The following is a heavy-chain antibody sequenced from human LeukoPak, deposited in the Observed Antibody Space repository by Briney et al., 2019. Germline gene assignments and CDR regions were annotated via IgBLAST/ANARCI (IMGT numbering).Heavy chain of an antibody. V-gene: IGHV3-9*01. CDR3: AKDSITGTTLYAFDI. CDR2: ISWTGDKV. D-gene: IGHD1-7*01. CDR1: GFTFGDFV. Sequence: QPGGSLRLSCVTSGFTFGDFVMHWVRQAPGKGLECVSTISWTGDKVAYAGSVKGRFTVSRDNAKNSLFLQMNSLRTDDTALYYCAKDSITGTTLYAFDIWGQGTMVTVSS. J-gene: IGHJ3*02.